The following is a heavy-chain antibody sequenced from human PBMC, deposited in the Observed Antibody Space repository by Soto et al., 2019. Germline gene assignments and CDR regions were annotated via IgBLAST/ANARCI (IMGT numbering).Heavy chain of an antibody. D-gene: IGHD3-22*01. CDR2: TYYRSKWYN. CDR3: ARDGDSYYYDSSGYST. J-gene: IGHJ5*02. CDR1: GDSVSSNRAP. Sequence: SQTLSITCAISGDSVSSNRAPWNWIRQSPSRGLEWLGRTYYRSKWYNDYAVSVKSRITINPDTSKNQFSLQLNSVTPEDTAVYYCARDGDSYYYDSSGYSTWGQGTLVTVSS. V-gene: IGHV6-1*01.